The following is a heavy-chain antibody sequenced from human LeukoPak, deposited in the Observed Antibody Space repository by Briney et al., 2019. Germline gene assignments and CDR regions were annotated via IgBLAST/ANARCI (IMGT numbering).Heavy chain of an antibody. D-gene: IGHD2-15*01. CDR2: ISSSSSYI. CDR1: GFTLSSYS. CDR3: AISPQLDIVVVVAAIDY. V-gene: IGHV3-21*01. J-gene: IGHJ4*02. Sequence: GGSLRLSRAASGFTLSSYSMTWVRQAPGKGLEWVSSISSSSSYIYYADSVKGRFTISRDNAKNSLYLQMISLRAEDTAVYYCAISPQLDIVVVVAAIDYWGQGTLVTVSS.